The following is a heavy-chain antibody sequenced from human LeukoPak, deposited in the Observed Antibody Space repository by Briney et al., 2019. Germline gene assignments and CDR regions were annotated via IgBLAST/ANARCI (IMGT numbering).Heavy chain of an antibody. CDR3: ARAGGITMVRGVRGKGDHMDV. D-gene: IGHD3-10*01. Sequence: SETLSLPCAVYGGSFSGYYWSWLRQPPEKGLEWIGEINHSGSTNYNPSLKSRVTISVDTSKNQFSLKLSSVTAADTAVYYCARAGGITMVRGVRGKGDHMDVWGKGTTVTVFS. CDR1: GGSFSGYY. V-gene: IGHV4-34*01. J-gene: IGHJ6*04. CDR2: INHSGST.